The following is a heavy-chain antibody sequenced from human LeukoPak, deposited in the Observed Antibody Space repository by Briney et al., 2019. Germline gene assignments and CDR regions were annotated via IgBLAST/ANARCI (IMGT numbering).Heavy chain of an antibody. Sequence: GASLQISCKGSGYLFTSYWIGWVRPLPGKGLEWMGIIYPGDSDARYSPSFQGQVTISADKSISTAYLQWTSLKASDTAIYYCARSPRKYWYFDLWGRGTLVTVSS. J-gene: IGHJ2*01. CDR2: IYPGDSDA. CDR1: GYLFTSYW. CDR3: ARSPRKYWYFDL. V-gene: IGHV5-51*01.